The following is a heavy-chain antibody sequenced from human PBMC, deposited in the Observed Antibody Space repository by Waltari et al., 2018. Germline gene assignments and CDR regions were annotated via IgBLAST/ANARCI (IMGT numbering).Heavy chain of an antibody. V-gene: IGHV4-4*07. CDR3: ARELPGLGYFDA. Sequence: QVQLQESGPGLVRPSETLSLICNVSGDSITNYLWTWIRQPAGKGLEWIGRLYISGCSNYNSSLKSRVTRSLDAAKNQFSLKLISVTAADTALYYCARELPGLGYFDAWGQGILVTVSS. CDR2: LYISGCS. CDR1: GDSITNYL. J-gene: IGHJ4*02. D-gene: IGHD2-21*01.